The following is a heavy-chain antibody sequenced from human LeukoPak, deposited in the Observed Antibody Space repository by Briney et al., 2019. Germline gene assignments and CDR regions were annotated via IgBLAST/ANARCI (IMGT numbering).Heavy chain of an antibody. D-gene: IGHD2-2*01. CDR3: AKDLEYCSSTSCYPNWFDP. CDR2: IRYDGSNK. Sequence: GGSLRLSCAASGFTFSSYGMHWVRQAPGKGLEWVAFIRYDGSNKYYADSVKGRFTISRDNSKNTLYLQMNSLRAEDTAVDYCAKDLEYCSSTSCYPNWFDPWGQGTLVTVSS. CDR1: GFTFSSYG. V-gene: IGHV3-30*02. J-gene: IGHJ5*02.